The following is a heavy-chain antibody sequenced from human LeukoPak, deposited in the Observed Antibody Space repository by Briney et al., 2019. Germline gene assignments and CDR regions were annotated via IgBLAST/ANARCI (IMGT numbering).Heavy chain of an antibody. Sequence: ASVKVSCKASGYTFTSYAMHWARQAPGQRLEWMGWINAGNGNTKYSQKFQGRVTITRDTSASTAYMELSSLRSEDTAVYYCARAYSGSYYFWFDPWGQGTLVTVSS. CDR1: GYTFTSYA. CDR3: ARAYSGSYYFWFDP. CDR2: INAGNGNT. J-gene: IGHJ5*02. V-gene: IGHV1-3*01. D-gene: IGHD1-26*01.